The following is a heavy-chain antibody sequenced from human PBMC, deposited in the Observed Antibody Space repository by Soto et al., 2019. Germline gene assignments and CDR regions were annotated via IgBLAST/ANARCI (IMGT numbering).Heavy chain of an antibody. CDR1: GFTFSSYS. J-gene: IGHJ4*02. CDR2: ISSSSSTI. CDR3: ARESEDLTSNFDY. Sequence: GGSLRLSCAASGFTFSSYSMNWVRQAPGKGLEWVSYISSSSSTIYYADSVKGRFTISRDNAKNSLYLEMNSLRAEDTAVYYCARESEDLTSNFDYWGQGTLVTVSS. V-gene: IGHV3-48*04.